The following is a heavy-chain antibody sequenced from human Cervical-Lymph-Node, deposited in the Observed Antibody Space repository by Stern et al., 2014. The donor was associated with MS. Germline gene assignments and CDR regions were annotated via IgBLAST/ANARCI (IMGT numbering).Heavy chain of an antibody. Sequence: VQLVVSAAEVKEPGATVKISCKVSGYTFIDYYLHWVRQAPGKGLEWMGLVDPKDAPTKLSERFQDRFTITPDTSIAIAELNLSGLRSEDTAIYYCTSRNFGPWGQGTLVTVSS. CDR2: VDPKDAPT. J-gene: IGHJ5*02. CDR3: TSRNFGP. V-gene: IGHV1-69-2*01. CDR1: GYTFIDYY.